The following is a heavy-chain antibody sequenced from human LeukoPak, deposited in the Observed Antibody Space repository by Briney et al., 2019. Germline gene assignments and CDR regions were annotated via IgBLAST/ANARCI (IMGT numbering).Heavy chain of an antibody. V-gene: IGHV3-20*01. D-gene: IGHD3-10*01. CDR2: INWNGGST. CDR1: GFTFDDYG. J-gene: IGHJ3*02. CDR3: ARALEYYYGSGSLVAFDI. Sequence: PGGSLRLSCAASGFTFDDYGMSWVRQAPGKGLEWVSGINWNGGSTGYADSVKGRFTISRDNAKNSLYLQMNSLRAEDTALYHCARALEYYYGSGSLVAFDIWGQGTMVTVSS.